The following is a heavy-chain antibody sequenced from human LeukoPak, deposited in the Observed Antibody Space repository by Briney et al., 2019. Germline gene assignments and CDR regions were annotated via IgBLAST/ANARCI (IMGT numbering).Heavy chain of an antibody. D-gene: IGHD5-18*01. CDR2: IIPILGIA. CDR1: GGTFSSYA. V-gene: IGHV1-69*04. CDR3: ARAIGYGRPYYYYGMDV. Sequence: GASVKVSCKASGGTFSSYAISWVRQAPGQGLEWMGRIIPILGIANYAQKFQGRVTITADKSTSTAYMELSSLRSEDTAVYYCARAIGYGRPYYYYGMDVWGQGTTVTVSS. J-gene: IGHJ6*02.